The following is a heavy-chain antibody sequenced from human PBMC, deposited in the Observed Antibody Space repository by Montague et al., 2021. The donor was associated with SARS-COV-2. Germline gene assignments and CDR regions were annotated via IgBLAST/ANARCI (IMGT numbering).Heavy chain of an antibody. CDR2: INHRGST. D-gene: IGHD3-22*01. CDR3: ARGRQHINMVVVVVTGGEYYFDX. CDR1: DGSFSDYS. Sequence: SETLSLTCAVYDGSFSDYSWTWIRQPPGKGLEWIGEINHRGSTNYNPSLKSRVTISVDTSKNPFSLKMTSVTAADTAVYYCARGRQHINMVVVVVTGGEYYFDXWGQGTLVAVSS. V-gene: IGHV4-34*01. J-gene: IGHJ4*02.